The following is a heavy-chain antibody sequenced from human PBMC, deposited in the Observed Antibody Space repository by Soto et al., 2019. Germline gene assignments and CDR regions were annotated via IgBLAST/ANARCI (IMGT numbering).Heavy chain of an antibody. CDR1: GVSISSGNW. CDR3: VRLVYDRRLNYLYFDY. V-gene: IGHV4-4*02. D-gene: IGHD3-22*01. Sequence: QVQLQESGPGLVKSSETVSLTCDVSGVSISSGNWWSWVRQPPGKGLEWIGEIFRDGMTTYYPSLRGRATISVDTSKNRFSLRVTSANAADTAIYYCVRLVYDRRLNYLYFDYWGRGALVTVSS. J-gene: IGHJ4*02. CDR2: IFRDGMT.